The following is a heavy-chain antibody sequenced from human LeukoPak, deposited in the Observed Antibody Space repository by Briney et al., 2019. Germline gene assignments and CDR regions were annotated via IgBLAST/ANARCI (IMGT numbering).Heavy chain of an antibody. Sequence: GGALRLSCAASGFTVSSNYMSWVRQAPGKGGEWVAIIYSVGSTYYADSVKGRFTISRDNSKNTLYLQMNSLRAAATAVYYCARYMILGFFFDYWGQGTLVTVSS. CDR2: IYSVGST. CDR1: GFTVSSNY. CDR3: ARYMILGFFFDY. V-gene: IGHV3-53*01. D-gene: IGHD3/OR15-3a*01. J-gene: IGHJ4*02.